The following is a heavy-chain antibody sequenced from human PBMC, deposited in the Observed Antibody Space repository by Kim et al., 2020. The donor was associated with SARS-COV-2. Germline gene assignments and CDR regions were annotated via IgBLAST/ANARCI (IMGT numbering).Heavy chain of an antibody. Sequence: QKFQGRVTITADKSTSTAYMELSILRSEDTAVYYCANTMVRGVYLNWFDPWGQGTLVTVSS. V-gene: IGHV1-69*02. D-gene: IGHD3-10*01. J-gene: IGHJ5*02. CDR3: ANTMVRGVYLNWFDP.